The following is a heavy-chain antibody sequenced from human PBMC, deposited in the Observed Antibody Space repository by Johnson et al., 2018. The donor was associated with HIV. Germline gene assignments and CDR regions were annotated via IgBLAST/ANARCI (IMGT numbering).Heavy chain of an antibody. J-gene: IGHJ3*02. CDR2: IYSGGST. Sequence: VQLVESGGGLVQPGGSLRLSCAASGFTVSSNYMSWVRQAPGKGLEWVSVIYSGGSTYYADSVKGSFTPSRDNSKNTLYLQMNSLRAEDTAVYYCARDIMRAGSYYDAFDIWGQGTVVTVSS. V-gene: IGHV3-66*01. CDR1: GFTVSSNY. D-gene: IGHD3-10*01. CDR3: ARDIMRAGSYYDAFDI.